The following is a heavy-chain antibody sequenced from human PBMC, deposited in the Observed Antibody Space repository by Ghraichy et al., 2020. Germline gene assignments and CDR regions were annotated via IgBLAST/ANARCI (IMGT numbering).Heavy chain of an antibody. J-gene: IGHJ4*02. CDR1: GFTVSSNY. V-gene: IGHV3-53*01. D-gene: IGHD1-14*01. CDR2: IYTGGST. CDR3: ARDPESDLPIDY. Sequence: SLRLSCAASGFTVSSNYMNWVRQAPGKGLEWVSVIYTGGSTYYADAVKGRFTISRDNSKNTLYLQMNSLRADDTAVYYCARDPESDLPIDYWGQGTLVTVSS.